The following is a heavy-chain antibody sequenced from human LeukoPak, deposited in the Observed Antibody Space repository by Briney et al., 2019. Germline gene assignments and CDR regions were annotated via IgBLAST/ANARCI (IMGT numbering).Heavy chain of an antibody. CDR2: ISYDGSNK. CDR1: GFTFSSYG. D-gene: IGHD4-17*01. Sequence: GGSLRLSCAASGFTFSSYGMHWVRQAPGKGLEWVAVISYDGSNKYYADSVKGRFTISRDNSKNTLYLQMNSLRAEDTAVYYCAKEGYGDYYWGQGTLVTVSS. V-gene: IGHV3-30*18. J-gene: IGHJ4*02. CDR3: AKEGYGDYY.